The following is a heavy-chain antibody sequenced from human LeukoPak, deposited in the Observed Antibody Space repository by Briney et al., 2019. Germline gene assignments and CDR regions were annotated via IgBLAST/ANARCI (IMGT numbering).Heavy chain of an antibody. CDR1: GFTFSSYG. J-gene: IGHJ4*02. Sequence: QPGRSLRLSCAASGFTFSSYGMHWVRQAPGKGLEWVAVIWYDGSNKYYADSVKGRFTISRDNSKNTLYLQMNSLRAEDTAVYYPYCSSEGFDYWGQGTLVTVSS. CDR3: YCSSEGFDY. CDR2: IWYDGSNK. D-gene: IGHD2-2*01. V-gene: IGHV3-33*01.